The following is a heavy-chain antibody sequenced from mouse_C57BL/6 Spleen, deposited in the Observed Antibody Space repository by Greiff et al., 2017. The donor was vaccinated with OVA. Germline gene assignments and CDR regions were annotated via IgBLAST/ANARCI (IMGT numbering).Heavy chain of an antibody. Sequence: EVQLQQSGPELVKPGASVKISCKASGYTFTDYYMNWVKQSHGKSLEWIGDINPNNGGTSYNQKFKGKATLTVDKSSRTAYMELRSLTSEDSAVYSCASSRSYYGSSYRYFDVWGTGTTLSVSS. D-gene: IGHD1-1*01. V-gene: IGHV1-26*01. CDR3: ASSRSYYGSSYRYFDV. J-gene: IGHJ1*03. CDR2: INPNNGGT. CDR1: GYTFTDYY.